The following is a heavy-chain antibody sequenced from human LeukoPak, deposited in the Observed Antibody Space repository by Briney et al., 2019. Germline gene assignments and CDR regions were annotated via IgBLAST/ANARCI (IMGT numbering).Heavy chain of an antibody. V-gene: IGHV3-9*03. J-gene: IGHJ4*02. CDR3: AKDVGGELPGYYFDY. CDR2: ISWISGSI. Sequence: GRSLRLSCAASGFTFDDYAMHWVRQAPGKGLEWVSGISWISGSIGYADSVKGRFTISRDNAKNSLYLQMNSLRAEDMALYYCAKDVGGELPGYYFDYWGQGTLVTVSS. D-gene: IGHD1-26*01. CDR1: GFTFDDYA.